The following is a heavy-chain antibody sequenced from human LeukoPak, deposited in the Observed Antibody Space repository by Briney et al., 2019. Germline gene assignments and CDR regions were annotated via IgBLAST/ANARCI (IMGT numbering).Heavy chain of an antibody. CDR3: ARTWVGTTADY. Sequence: GGSLRLSCAASGLTVSSNFMSWVRQAPGKGLEWVSIIYSGGSTYYADSVKGRFTISRDNSKNTLYLQMNGLRAGDTAMYYCARTWVGTTADYWGQGTLVTVSS. CDR2: IYSGGST. CDR1: GLTVSSNF. J-gene: IGHJ4*02. D-gene: IGHD1-1*01. V-gene: IGHV3-53*01.